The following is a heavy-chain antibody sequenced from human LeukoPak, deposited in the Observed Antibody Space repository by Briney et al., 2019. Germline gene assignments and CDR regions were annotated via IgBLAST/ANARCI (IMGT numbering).Heavy chain of an antibody. D-gene: IGHD3-16*02. J-gene: IGHJ4*02. Sequence: PGGSLRLSCAASGFTFSSYAVSWVRQAPGKGLEGVSAISCRGGYTFYTLSVKRRFTLPRHISKNALSLQKNTLRGGDTSVFLFAKPLSARYWGQGTLVTVSS. CDR1: GFTFSSYA. CDR3: AKPLSARY. CDR2: ISCRGGYT. V-gene: IGHV3-23*01.